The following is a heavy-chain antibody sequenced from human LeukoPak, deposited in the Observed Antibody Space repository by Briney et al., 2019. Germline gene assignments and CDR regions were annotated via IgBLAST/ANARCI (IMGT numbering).Heavy chain of an antibody. Sequence: AGGSLRLSCAASGFTFSSYAMHWVRQAPGKGLEWVAVISYDGSNKYYADSVKGRFTISRDNSKNTLYLQMNSLRAEDTAVYYCAREKVDVEDAFDIWGQGTMVTVSS. J-gene: IGHJ3*02. V-gene: IGHV3-30*04. CDR3: AREKVDVEDAFDI. D-gene: IGHD5-24*01. CDR2: ISYDGSNK. CDR1: GFTFSSYA.